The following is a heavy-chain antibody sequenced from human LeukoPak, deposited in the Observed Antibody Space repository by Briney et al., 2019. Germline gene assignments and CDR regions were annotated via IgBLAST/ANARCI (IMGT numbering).Heavy chain of an antibody. J-gene: IGHJ5*02. V-gene: IGHV4-39*07. CDR3: ARGSRITIFGVARSPGWFDP. D-gene: IGHD3-3*01. CDR1: GFTFINYW. CDR2: IYYSGST. Sequence: GSLRLSCAASGFTFINYWMSWVRQPPGKGLEWIGSIYYSGSTYYNPSLKSRVTISVDTSKNQFSLKLSSVTAADTAVYYCARGSRITIFGVARSPGWFDPWGQGTLVTVSS.